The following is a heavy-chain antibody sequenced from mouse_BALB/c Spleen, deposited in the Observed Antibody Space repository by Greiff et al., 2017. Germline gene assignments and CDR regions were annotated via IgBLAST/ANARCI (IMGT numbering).Heavy chain of an antibody. CDR3: TRDGSPEGWFAY. V-gene: IGHV1S81*02. CDR2: ISPSNGGT. D-gene: IGHD1-1*01. Sequence: QVQLQQSGAELVKPGASVKLSCKASGYTFTSYYMYWVKQRPGQGLEWIGEISPSNGGTNFNEKFKSKATLTVDKSSSTAYMQLSSLTSEDSAVYYSTRDGSPEGWFAYWGQGTLVTVSA. CDR1: GYTFTSYY. J-gene: IGHJ3*01.